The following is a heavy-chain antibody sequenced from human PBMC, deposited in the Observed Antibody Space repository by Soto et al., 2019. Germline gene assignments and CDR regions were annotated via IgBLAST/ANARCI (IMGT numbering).Heavy chain of an antibody. CDR3: TRVHYYDSSGLYYFDY. D-gene: IGHD3-22*01. Sequence: GSLRLSCTASGFTFGDYAMSWFRQAPGKGLEWVGFIRSKAYGGTTEYAASVKGRFTISRDDSKSIAYLQMNSLKTEDTAVYYCTRVHYYDSSGLYYFDYWGQGTLVTVSS. CDR1: GFTFGDYA. CDR2: IRSKAYGGTT. J-gene: IGHJ4*02. V-gene: IGHV3-49*03.